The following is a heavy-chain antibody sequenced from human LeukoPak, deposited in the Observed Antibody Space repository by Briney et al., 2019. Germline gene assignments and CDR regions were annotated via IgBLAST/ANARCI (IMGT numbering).Heavy chain of an antibody. D-gene: IGHD6-19*01. CDR2: ISAYNGNT. J-gene: IGHJ6*02. V-gene: IGHV1-18*01. CDR1: GYTFTSYG. CDR3: ARESLQWLVYYYYGMDV. Sequence: ASVKVSCKASGYTFTSYGISWVRQAPGQGLEWMGWISAYNGNTNYAQKLQGRVTMTTDTSTSTAYMELRSLRSDDTAVYYCARESLQWLVYYYYGMDVWGQGTTVTVSS.